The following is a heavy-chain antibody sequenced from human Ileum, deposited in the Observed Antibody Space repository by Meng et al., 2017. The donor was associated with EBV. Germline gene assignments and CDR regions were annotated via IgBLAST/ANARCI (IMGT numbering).Heavy chain of an antibody. Sequence: QVRWQRSGRGLWKPSGTRPLTCAVWGGSISSSNWWSWVRQPPGKGLEWIGEIYHSGSTNYNPSLKSRVTISVDKSKNQFSLNLSSVTAADTAVYYCARVGQWLPIDYWGQGTLVTVSS. J-gene: IGHJ4*02. CDR1: GGSISSSNW. D-gene: IGHD6-19*01. V-gene: IGHV4-4*02. CDR3: ARVGQWLPIDY. CDR2: IYHSGST.